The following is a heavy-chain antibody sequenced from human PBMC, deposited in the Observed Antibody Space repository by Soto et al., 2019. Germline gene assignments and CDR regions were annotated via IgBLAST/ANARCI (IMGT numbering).Heavy chain of an antibody. CDR1: GFTFSNSW. V-gene: IGHV3-48*04. D-gene: IGHD3-3*01. CDR3: AREVTVFGVIIPTPMDV. Sequence: PGGSLRLSCAASGFTFSNSWMHWVRQVSGKGLEWVSYISGSGTTIYYADSVKGRFTISRDNAKKSLYLQMNSLRAEDTAVYYCAREVTVFGVIIPTPMDVWGQGTTVTVSS. CDR2: ISGSGTTI. J-gene: IGHJ6*02.